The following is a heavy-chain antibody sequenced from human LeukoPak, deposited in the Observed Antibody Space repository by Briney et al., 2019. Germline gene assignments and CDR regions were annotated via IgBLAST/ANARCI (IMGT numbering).Heavy chain of an antibody. J-gene: IGHJ5*02. V-gene: IGHV4-34*01. CDR2: INHSGST. D-gene: IGHD2-2*01. CDR3: ARAAIVVVPAAAGWFDP. CDR1: GGSFSGYY. Sequence: PSETLSLTCVVYGGSFSGYYWSWIRQPPGKGLEWIGEINHSGSTNYNPSLKSRVTISVDTSKNQFSLKLSSVTAADTAVYYCARAAIVVVPAAAGWFDPWGQGTLVTVSS.